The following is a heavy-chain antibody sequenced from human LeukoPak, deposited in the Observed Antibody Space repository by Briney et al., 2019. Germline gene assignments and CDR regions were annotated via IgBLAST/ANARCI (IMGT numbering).Heavy chain of an antibody. CDR1: GGSFSGYY. CDR3: ARGPRLPGYYDFWSGYYYDY. D-gene: IGHD3-3*01. CDR2: INHSGST. V-gene: IGHV4-34*01. Sequence: PSETLSLTCAVYGGSFSGYYWSWIRQPPGKGLEWIGEINHSGSTNYNPSLKSRVTISVGTSKNQFSLKLSSVTAADTAVYYCARGPRLPGYYDFWSGYYYDYWGQGTLVTVSS. J-gene: IGHJ4*02.